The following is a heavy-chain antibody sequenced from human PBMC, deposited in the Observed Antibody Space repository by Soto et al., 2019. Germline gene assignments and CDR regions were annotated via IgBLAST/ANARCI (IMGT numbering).Heavy chain of an antibody. CDR3: AREETDDDAFDI. V-gene: IGHV1-3*01. Sequence: GASVKVSCKASGYTFTSYAMHWVRQAPGQRLEWMGWINAGNGNTKYSQKFQGRVTITRDTSASTAYMELSSLRSEDTAVYYCAREETDDDAFDIWGQGTMVTVSS. J-gene: IGHJ3*02. CDR2: INAGNGNT. D-gene: IGHD1-1*01. CDR1: GYTFTSYA.